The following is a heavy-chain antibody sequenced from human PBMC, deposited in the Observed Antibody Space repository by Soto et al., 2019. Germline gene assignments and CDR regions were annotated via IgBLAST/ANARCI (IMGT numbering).Heavy chain of an antibody. V-gene: IGHV1-18*01. CDR1: GYTFSSYG. J-gene: IGHJ3*02. D-gene: IGHD3-16*01. Sequence: GASVKVSCKASGYTFSSYGINWVRQAPGQGLEWMGWISTYNDNTNYAENLQDRVTMTTDTSTSTAYMELRSLRSDDTAVYYCARDAWVTNAPDGSDIWGQGTMVTVSS. CDR3: ARDAWVTNAPDGSDI. CDR2: ISTYNDNT.